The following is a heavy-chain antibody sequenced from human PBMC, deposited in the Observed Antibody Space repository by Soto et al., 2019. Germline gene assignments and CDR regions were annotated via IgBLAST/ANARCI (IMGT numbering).Heavy chain of an antibody. CDR3: ARAAGNWFDT. CDR2: IDPSDSYT. CDR1: GYSFTSYW. J-gene: IGHJ5*02. Sequence: XESLNISWKGSGYSFTSYWISRVRQMPGKGLEWMGRIDPSDSYTNYSPSFQGHVTISADKSISTAYLQWSSLKASDTAMYYCARAAGNWFDTWGQGPLVTVS. D-gene: IGHD6-13*01. V-gene: IGHV5-10-1*01.